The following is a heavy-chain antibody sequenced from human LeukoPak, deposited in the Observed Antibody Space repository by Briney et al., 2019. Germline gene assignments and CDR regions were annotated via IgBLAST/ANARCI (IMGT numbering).Heavy chain of an antibody. J-gene: IGHJ4*02. Sequence: SVTDSCKASGGTLTCYPISWVRPAAGQGSEWMGRIIPIFGIANYAQKFQGRVTITADKSKSTAYMELSSLRSEDAAVYYCARVGSSLGHWGQGTLVTVSS. D-gene: IGHD6-19*01. CDR1: GGTLTCYP. CDR3: ARVGSSLGH. CDR2: IIPIFGIA. V-gene: IGHV1-69*04.